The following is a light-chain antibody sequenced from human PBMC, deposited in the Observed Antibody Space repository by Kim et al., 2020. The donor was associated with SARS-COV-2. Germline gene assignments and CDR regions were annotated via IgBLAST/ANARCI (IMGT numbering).Light chain of an antibody. CDR3: MQALETPLT. J-gene: IGKJ4*01. V-gene: IGKV2-28*01. CDR2: LGS. CDR1: QSLMRRNGDTA. Sequence: PASISCRSSQSLMRRNGDTALDWYLQKPGQSPQLLIYLGSNRASGVPDRFSGSGSGADFTLKISRVETEDVGVYYCMQALETPLTFGGGTKVDIK.